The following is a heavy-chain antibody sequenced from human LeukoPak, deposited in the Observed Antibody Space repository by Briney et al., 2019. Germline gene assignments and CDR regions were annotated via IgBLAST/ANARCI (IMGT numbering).Heavy chain of an antibody. J-gene: IGHJ4*02. V-gene: IGHV5-10-1*01. Sequence: GESLKISCKGSGYSFTSYWISWVRQVPGKGLEWMGRIDPSDSYTNYSPSFQGHVTISADKSISTAYLQWSSLKASDTAMYYCASQLYSSGWVDYWGQGTLVTVSS. CDR2: IDPSDSYT. D-gene: IGHD6-19*01. CDR3: ASQLYSSGWVDY. CDR1: GYSFTSYW.